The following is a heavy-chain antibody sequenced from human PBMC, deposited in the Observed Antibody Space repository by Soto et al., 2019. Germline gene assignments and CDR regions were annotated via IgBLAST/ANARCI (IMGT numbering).Heavy chain of an antibody. Sequence: TSETLSLTCTVSGGSISSNYWTWIRQPPGKGLEWIGYVYNSGSTNYNPSLKSRVTISEDTSKSQFSLKVNSMTAADTAVYYCARYRREAVAGYTLDNWGQGILVTVSS. CDR2: VYNSGST. CDR3: ARYRREAVAGYTLDN. CDR1: GGSISSNY. J-gene: IGHJ4*02. V-gene: IGHV4-59*01. D-gene: IGHD6-13*01.